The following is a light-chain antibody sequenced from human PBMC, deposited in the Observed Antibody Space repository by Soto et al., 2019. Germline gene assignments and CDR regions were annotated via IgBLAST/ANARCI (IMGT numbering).Light chain of an antibody. CDR2: GAS. CDR1: QSVSSN. V-gene: IGKV3-15*01. CDR3: QQYNNWPPWT. Sequence: EIVMTQSPATLSVSPGERATLSCRASQSVSSNLARYQQKPGQAPRLLIYGASTRATGIPARFSGSGSGTECTLPISSLQSEDFAVYYGQQYNNWPPWTFGQGTKLEIK. J-gene: IGKJ2*02.